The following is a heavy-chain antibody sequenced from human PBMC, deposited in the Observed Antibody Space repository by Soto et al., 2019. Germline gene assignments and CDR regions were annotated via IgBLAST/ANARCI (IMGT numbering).Heavy chain of an antibody. Sequence: ASVKVSCKASGCTFTSYAMNWVRQAPGQGLEWMGWINTNTGNPTYAQGFTGRFVFSLDTSVSTAYLQICSLEAEDTAVYYCARELETTFSYYYGMDVWGQGTTVTVSS. V-gene: IGHV7-4-1*01. CDR2: INTNTGNP. CDR3: ARELETTFSYYYGMDV. CDR1: GCTFTSYA. J-gene: IGHJ6*02. D-gene: IGHD4-4*01.